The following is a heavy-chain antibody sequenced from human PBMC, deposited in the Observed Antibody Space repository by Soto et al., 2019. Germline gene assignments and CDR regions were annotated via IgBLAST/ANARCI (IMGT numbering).Heavy chain of an antibody. J-gene: IGHJ6*02. CDR3: TTALGFGELASRYYYGMDV. D-gene: IGHD3-10*01. Sequence: GGSLRLSCAASGFTFSNAWMNWVRQAPGKGLEWVGRIKSKTDGGTTDYAAPVKGRFTISRDDSKNTLYLQMNSLKTEDTAVYYCTTALGFGELASRYYYGMDVWGQGTTVTVSS. V-gene: IGHV3-15*07. CDR2: IKSKTDGGTT. CDR1: GFTFSNAW.